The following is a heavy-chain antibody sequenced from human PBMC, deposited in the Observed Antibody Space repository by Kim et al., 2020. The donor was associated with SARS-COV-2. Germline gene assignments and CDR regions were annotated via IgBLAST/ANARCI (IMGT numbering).Heavy chain of an antibody. D-gene: IGHD3-9*01. CDR2: ISYDGSNK. J-gene: IGHJ6*03. V-gene: IGHV3-30*18. CDR3: SKDSRYFDWLMPYYYMD. CDR1: GFTFSSYG. Sequence: GGSLRLSCAASGFTFSSYGMHWVRQAPGKGLEWVAVISYDGSNKYYADSVKGRFTISRDNSKNTLYLQMNSLRAEDTAVYYCSKDSRYFDWLMPYYYMD.